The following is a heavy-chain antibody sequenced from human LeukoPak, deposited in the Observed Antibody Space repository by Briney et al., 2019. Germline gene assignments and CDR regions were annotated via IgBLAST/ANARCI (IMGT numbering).Heavy chain of an antibody. D-gene: IGHD3-22*01. CDR3: ARVAYDSSGFPFLDY. J-gene: IGHJ4*02. CDR2: INPNSGST. CDR1: GYTFTGYY. Sequence: ASVKVSCKASGYTFTGYYMHWVRQAPGQGLEWMGWINPNSGSTNYAQKFQGRVTMTRDTSISTAYMELSRLRSDDTAVYYCARVAYDSSGFPFLDYWGQGTLVTVSS. V-gene: IGHV1-2*02.